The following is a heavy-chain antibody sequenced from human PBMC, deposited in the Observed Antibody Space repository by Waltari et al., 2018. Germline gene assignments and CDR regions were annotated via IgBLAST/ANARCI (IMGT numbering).Heavy chain of an antibody. CDR1: GYTFTKYY. CDR3: ATANILGIGTFDY. Sequence: QVKLVQSGAEVKKPGASVRVSCKASGYTFTKYYIHWVRPAPGQGLEWRGRINPKSGDANYTQPFQGRVIMTRDTSINTAYLEVTGLTSDDTAIFYCATANILGIGTFDYWGQGTLVSVSS. V-gene: IGHV1-2*06. D-gene: IGHD1-1*01. CDR2: INPKSGDA. J-gene: IGHJ4*02.